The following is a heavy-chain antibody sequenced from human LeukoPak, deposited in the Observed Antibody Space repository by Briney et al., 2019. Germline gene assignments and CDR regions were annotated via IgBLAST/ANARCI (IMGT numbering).Heavy chain of an antibody. Sequence: SVKVSCKASGGTFSSYAISWVRQAPGQGLERMGRIIPILGIANYAQKFQGRVTITADKSTSTAYMELSSLRSEDTAVYYCARGAEDIVVVVAATPDYFDYWGQGTLVTVSS. CDR3: ARGAEDIVVVVAATPDYFDY. D-gene: IGHD2-15*01. J-gene: IGHJ4*02. CDR2: IIPILGIA. CDR1: GGTFSSYA. V-gene: IGHV1-69*04.